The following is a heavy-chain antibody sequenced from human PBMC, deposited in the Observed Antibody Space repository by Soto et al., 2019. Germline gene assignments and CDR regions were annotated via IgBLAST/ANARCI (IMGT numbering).Heavy chain of an antibody. CDR1: GGPFNSYA. D-gene: IGHD2-21*02. CDR2: IDPIFGTA. V-gene: IGHV1-69*12. Sequence: QVQLVQSGAEVKTPGSSVKVSCRASGGPFNSYAVSWVRQAPGQGLEWMGGIDPIFGTANYAQKFQDRVTITAVESTGTAYLELACLRSEDTAMYYCARDRGHFNFDDCQRYWFVPWGQGTLVTVFS. CDR3: ARDRGHFNFDDCQRYWFVP. J-gene: IGHJ5*02.